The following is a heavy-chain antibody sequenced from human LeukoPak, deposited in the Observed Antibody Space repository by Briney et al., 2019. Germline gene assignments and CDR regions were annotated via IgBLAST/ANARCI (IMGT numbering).Heavy chain of an antibody. CDR2: ILPDGSDK. V-gene: IGHV3-33*08. J-gene: IGHJ3*01. CDR1: GFTFSSCA. CDR3: ARNARDSVFDL. Sequence: GGSLRLSCAASGFTFSSCAMSWVRQAPGKGLEWVAVILPDGSDKYYADSVTGRFTISRDNSKNTLYLQMNSLRADDTAVYYCARNARDSVFDLWGQGTMVTVSS.